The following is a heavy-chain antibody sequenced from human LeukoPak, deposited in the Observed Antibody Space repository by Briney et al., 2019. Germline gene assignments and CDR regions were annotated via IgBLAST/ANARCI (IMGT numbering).Heavy chain of an antibody. J-gene: IGHJ3*02. D-gene: IGHD2-21*02. Sequence: PGRSLRLSCAASGFTFSTCEMNWVRQAPGKGLEWVSYISSSGGSIYYADSVKGRFTISRDNAKNSLYLQMNSPRAEDTAVYYCARVRRDCGGDCYSDAFDIWGQGTMVTVSS. CDR2: ISSSGGSI. V-gene: IGHV3-48*03. CDR3: ARVRRDCGGDCYSDAFDI. CDR1: GFTFSTCE.